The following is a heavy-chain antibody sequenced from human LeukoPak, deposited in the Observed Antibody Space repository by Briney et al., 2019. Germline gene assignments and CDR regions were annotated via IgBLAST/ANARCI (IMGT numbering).Heavy chain of an antibody. CDR3: ARGVYGSALIDY. CDR2: IYYSGST. CDR1: GGSISSSSYY. D-gene: IGHD3-10*01. J-gene: IGHJ4*02. Sequence: SETLSLTCTVSGGSISSSSYYWGWIRQPPGKGLEWIGSIYYSGSTYYNPSLKSRVTISVDTSKNQFSLKLSSVTAADTAVYYCARGVYGSALIDYWGQGTLVTVSS. V-gene: IGHV4-39*07.